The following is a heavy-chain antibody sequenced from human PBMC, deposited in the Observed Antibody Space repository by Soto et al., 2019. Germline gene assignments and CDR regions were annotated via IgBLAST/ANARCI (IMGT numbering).Heavy chain of an antibody. CDR2: IYYSGST. J-gene: IGHJ3*02. CDR1: GGSISSYY. V-gene: IGHV4-59*01. CDR3: ARDYAFDI. Sequence: QVQLQESGPGLVKPSETLSLTCTVSGGSISSYYWSWIRQPPGKGLEWIGYIYYSGSTNYNPSLKSLVTISVDTSKNQFSLKLSSVTAADTAVYYCARDYAFDIWGQGTMVTVSS.